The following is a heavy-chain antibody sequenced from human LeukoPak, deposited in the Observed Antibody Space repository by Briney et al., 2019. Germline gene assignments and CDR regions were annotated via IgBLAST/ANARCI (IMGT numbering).Heavy chain of an antibody. D-gene: IGHD3-10*01. CDR1: GGSISSGGYY. CDR2: IYYSGST. Sequence: PSETLSLTCTVSGGSISSGGYYWSWIRQHPGKGLEWIGYIYYSGSTYYNPSLKSRVTISVDTSKNQFSLKLSSVTAADTAVYYCARSPNYGSAKLLFKRLVTMDVWGQGTTVTVSS. V-gene: IGHV4-31*03. J-gene: IGHJ6*02. CDR3: ARSPNYGSAKLLFKRLVTMDV.